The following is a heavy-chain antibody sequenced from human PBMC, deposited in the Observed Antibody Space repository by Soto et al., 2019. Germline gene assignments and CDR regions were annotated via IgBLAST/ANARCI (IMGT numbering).Heavy chain of an antibody. CDR3: ARQGYGTGPNWFDS. J-gene: IGHJ5*01. D-gene: IGHD3-10*01. CDR1: GASIGTYY. Sequence: SETLSLTCTVSGASIGTYYWSWIRQPPGKRLEWVGYIYNSGSTNQNPSLKSRVSISVDASRNQFSLRLRSVTAADTAVYYCARQGYGTGPNWFDSWGQGTLVTVSS. CDR2: IYNSGST. V-gene: IGHV4-59*01.